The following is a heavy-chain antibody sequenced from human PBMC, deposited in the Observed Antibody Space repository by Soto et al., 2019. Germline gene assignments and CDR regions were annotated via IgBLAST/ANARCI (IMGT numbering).Heavy chain of an antibody. J-gene: IGHJ5*02. CDR2: IYYSGST. V-gene: IGHV4-61*01. CDR1: GGSVSSGSYY. Sequence: QVQLQESGPGLVKPSETLSLTCTVSGGSVSSGSYYWSWIRQPPGKGLEWIGYIYYSGSTNYNPSPKSRVTISVDTSKNQFSLKLSSVTAADTAVYYCARGTPRMSWFDPWGQGTLVTVSS. CDR3: ARGTPRMSWFDP. D-gene: IGHD1-1*01.